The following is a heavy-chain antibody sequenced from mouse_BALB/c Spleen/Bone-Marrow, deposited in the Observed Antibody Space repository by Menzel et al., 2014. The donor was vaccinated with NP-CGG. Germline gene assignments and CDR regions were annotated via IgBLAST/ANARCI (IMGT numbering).Heavy chain of an antibody. CDR3: ARDVRYGNYFVY. Sequence: EVQGVESGGGLVQPGDSLRLSCATSGFTFSDFYMEWVRQPPGKRLEWIAASRNKAKHYTTEYSASVKGRFIVSRDTSQSILYLQMNALRAEDTAIYYCARDVRYGNYFVYWGQGTLVTVSA. CDR1: GFTFSDFY. J-gene: IGHJ3*01. CDR2: SRNKAKHYTT. V-gene: IGHV7-1*02. D-gene: IGHD2-10*02.